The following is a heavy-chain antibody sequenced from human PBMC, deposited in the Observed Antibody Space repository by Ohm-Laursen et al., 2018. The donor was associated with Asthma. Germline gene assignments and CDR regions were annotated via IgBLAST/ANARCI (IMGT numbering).Heavy chain of an antibody. CDR3: ARGWYSSSSASDY. Sequence: SLRLSCAASGYTFSRYSIHWVRQIPGKGLEWVASISTASTFIYYADSVRGRFTTSRDNARNSVYLQMNSLRAEDTAVYYCARGWYSSSSASDYWGQGTLVTVSS. CDR1: GYTFSRYS. J-gene: IGHJ4*02. D-gene: IGHD6-6*01. CDR2: ISTASTFI. V-gene: IGHV3-21*01.